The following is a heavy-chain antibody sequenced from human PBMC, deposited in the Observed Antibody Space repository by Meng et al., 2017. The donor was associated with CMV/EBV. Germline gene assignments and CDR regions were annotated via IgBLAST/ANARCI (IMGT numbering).Heavy chain of an antibody. V-gene: IGHV3-15*01. CDR1: GFTFSNAW. D-gene: IGHD1-7*01. CDR2: IKSKTDGGTT. CDR3: ARHDWNYRSHYYYGMDV. J-gene: IGHJ6*02. Sequence: GGSLRLSCAASGFTFSNAWMSWVRQAPGKGLEWVGRIKSKTDGGTTDYAAPVKGRFTISRDDSKNTLYLQMNSLKTEDTAVYYCARHDWNYRSHYYYGMDVWGQGTTVTISS.